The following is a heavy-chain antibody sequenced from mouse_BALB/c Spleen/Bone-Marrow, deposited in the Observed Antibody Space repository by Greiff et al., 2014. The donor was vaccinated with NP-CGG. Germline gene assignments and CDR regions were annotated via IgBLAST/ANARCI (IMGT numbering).Heavy chain of an antibody. CDR2: INSGSGGT. V-gene: IGHV1-54*01. D-gene: IGHD2-4*01. Sequence: LVESGAELVRPGTSVKVSCKGSGYAFTNHLIEWVKQRPGQGLEWIGVINSGSGGTKYNEKFKGKATLTADKSSSTAYMQLSSLTSDDSAVYFCARAITDAMDYWGQGTSVTVSS. J-gene: IGHJ4*01. CDR1: GYAFTNHL. CDR3: ARAITDAMDY.